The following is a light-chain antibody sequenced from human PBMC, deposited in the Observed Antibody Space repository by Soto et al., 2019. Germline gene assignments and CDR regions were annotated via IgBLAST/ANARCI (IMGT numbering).Light chain of an antibody. CDR2: GAS. J-gene: IGKJ1*01. Sequence: EIVLPPSPGTLSFSPGYRSTLYGISSQSVSSSNLAWYQQKRGQSPRLLIYGASSRATGIPDRFSGSGSGPDFTITISRMETEDFEVYFCQHYGSSPWKCGQGTKVDIK. V-gene: IGKV3-20*01. CDR1: QSVSSSN. CDR3: QHYGSSPWK.